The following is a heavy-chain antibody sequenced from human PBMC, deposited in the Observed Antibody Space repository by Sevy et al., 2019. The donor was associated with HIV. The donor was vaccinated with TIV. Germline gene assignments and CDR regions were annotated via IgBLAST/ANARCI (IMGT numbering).Heavy chain of an antibody. CDR2: IYSDETT. Sequence: GGSLRLSCAASGFSVNSNYMTWVRQAPGKGLEGVSVIYSDETTYHADSVKDRFTISRDNSKNMLYLQMSSLRAEDTDIYYCARGKSGYGYALNYWGQRNLVTVSS. D-gene: IGHD5-18*01. V-gene: IGHV3-66*01. CDR1: GFSVNSNY. J-gene: IGHJ4*02. CDR3: ARGKSGYGYALNY.